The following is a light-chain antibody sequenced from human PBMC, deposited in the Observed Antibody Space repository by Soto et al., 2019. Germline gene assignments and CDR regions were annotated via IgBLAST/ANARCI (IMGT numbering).Light chain of an antibody. CDR3: QAGETSTVV. J-gene: IGLJ2*01. CDR2: QDT. CDR1: ELGDKY. Sequence: SYELTQPPSVSVSPGQTASITCFGDELGDKYAFWYQQKPGQSPVLVISQDTERPSGIPERFSGSNSGNTATLTISGTQAMDEADYYCQAGETSTVVFGGGTKLTVL. V-gene: IGLV3-1*01.